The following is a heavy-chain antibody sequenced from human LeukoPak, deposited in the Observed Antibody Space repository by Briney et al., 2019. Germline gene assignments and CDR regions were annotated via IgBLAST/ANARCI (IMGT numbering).Heavy chain of an antibody. J-gene: IGHJ3*02. CDR1: GFTFSSYG. V-gene: IGHV3-30*18. CDR2: ISYDGSNK. Sequence: GRSLRLSCAASGFTFSSYGMHWVRQAPGKGLEWVAVISYDGSNKYYADSVKGRFTISRDNSKNTLYLQMNSLRAEDTAVYYCAKPPDIWGQGTMVTVSS. CDR3: AKPPDI.